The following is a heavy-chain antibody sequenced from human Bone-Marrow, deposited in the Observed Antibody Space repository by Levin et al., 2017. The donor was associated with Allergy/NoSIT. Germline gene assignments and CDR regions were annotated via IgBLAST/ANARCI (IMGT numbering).Heavy chain of an antibody. V-gene: IGHV3-21*01. Sequence: PGGSLRLSCAASGFTFSSYSMNWVRQAPGKGLEWVSSISSSSSYIYYADSVKGRFTISRDNAKNSLYLQMNSLRAEDTAVYYCARDFGGSSPFDYWGQGTLVTVSS. J-gene: IGHJ4*02. D-gene: IGHD1-26*01. CDR3: ARDFGGSSPFDY. CDR2: ISSSSSYI. CDR1: GFTFSSYS.